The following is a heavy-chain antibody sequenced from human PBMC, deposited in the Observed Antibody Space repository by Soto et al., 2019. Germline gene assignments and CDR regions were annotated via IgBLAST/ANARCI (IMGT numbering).Heavy chain of an antibody. D-gene: IGHD3-3*01. Sequence: PSETLSLTCTVSGGSISSYYWSWIRQPPGKGLEWIGYIYYSGSTNYNPSLKSRVTISVDTSKNQFSLKLSSVTAADTAVYYCARDQDGVVNFNWFDPWGQGTLVTVSS. CDR3: ARDQDGVVNFNWFDP. V-gene: IGHV4-59*01. J-gene: IGHJ5*02. CDR1: GGSISSYY. CDR2: IYYSGST.